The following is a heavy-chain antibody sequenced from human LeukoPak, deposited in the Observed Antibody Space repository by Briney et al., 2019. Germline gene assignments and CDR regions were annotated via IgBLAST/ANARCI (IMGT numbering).Heavy chain of an antibody. V-gene: IGHV1-3*01. CDR2: INVGNGNI. CDR1: GYPFTSYA. CDR3: ARVDGSGPNAPNDC. Sequence: GASVKVSCKASGYPFTSYAMHWVRHAPGQRLEWMGWINVGNGNIEYSQKFQGRVTITRDTPATTTYMELSSLRSEDTAVYYCARVDGSGPNAPNDCWGQGTLVTVSS. J-gene: IGHJ4*02. D-gene: IGHD3-10*01.